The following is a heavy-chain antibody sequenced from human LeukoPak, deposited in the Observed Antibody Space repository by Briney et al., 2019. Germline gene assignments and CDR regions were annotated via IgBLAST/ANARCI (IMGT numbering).Heavy chain of an antibody. J-gene: IGHJ4*02. CDR3: ARGDIPDF. CDR2: IFHSGKT. V-gene: IGHV4-38-2*01. CDR1: GYSLSSVDY. Sequence: SETLSLTCGVSGYSLSSVDYWGWTRQSPGKGLEWIGSIFHSGKTYYNLSLKSRVTISVDTSKNQFSLKLTSVTAADTAVYYCARGDIPDFWGQGTLVTVSS. D-gene: IGHD2-21*01.